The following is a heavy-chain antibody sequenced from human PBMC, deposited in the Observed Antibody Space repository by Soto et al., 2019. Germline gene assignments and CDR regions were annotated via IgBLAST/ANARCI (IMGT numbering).Heavy chain of an antibody. V-gene: IGHV3-21*01. CDR1: GFTFTRYS. CDR3: ARESEDLTSNFDY. CDR2: ISSTTNYI. Sequence: GGSLRLSCAASGFTFTRYSLNWVRQAPGKGLEWVSSISSTTNYIYYADSMKGRFTVSRDNAKNSVYLEMNSLSAEETAVYYCARESEDLTSNFDYWGQGTLVTASS. J-gene: IGHJ4*02.